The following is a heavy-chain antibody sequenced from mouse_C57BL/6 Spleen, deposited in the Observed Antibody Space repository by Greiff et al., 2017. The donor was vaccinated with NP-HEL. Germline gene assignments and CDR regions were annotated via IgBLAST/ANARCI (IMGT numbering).Heavy chain of an antibody. V-gene: IGHV1-82*01. CDR3: ARYITTVGGYFDV. J-gene: IGHJ1*03. D-gene: IGHD1-1*01. CDR2: IYPGDGDT. Sequence: QVQLQQSGPELVKPGASVKISCKASGYAFSSSWMNWVKQRPGKGLEWIGRIYPGDGDTNDNGKFKGKATLTADKSSSTAYMQLSSLTSEDSAVYFCARYITTVGGYFDVWGTGTTVTVSS. CDR1: GYAFSSSW.